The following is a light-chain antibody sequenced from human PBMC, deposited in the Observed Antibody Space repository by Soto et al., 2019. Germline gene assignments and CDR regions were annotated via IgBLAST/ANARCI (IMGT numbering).Light chain of an antibody. CDR2: LNSDGSH. CDR1: SGHSSYA. V-gene: IGLV4-69*01. CDR3: QTWSTGIRV. Sequence: QSVLTQSPSASASLGASVKLTCTLSSGHSSYAIAWHQQQPEKGPRYLMKLNSDGSHSKGDRIPDRFSGSSSGTERYLTISSLQSEDEADYYCQTWSTGIRVFGGGTKLTVL. J-gene: IGLJ3*02.